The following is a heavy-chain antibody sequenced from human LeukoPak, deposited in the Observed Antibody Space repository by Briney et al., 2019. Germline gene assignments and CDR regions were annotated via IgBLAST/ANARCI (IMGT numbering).Heavy chain of an antibody. Sequence: SETLSLTCTVSGGSISSYYWSWIRQPAGKGLEWIGRIYTSGSTNYNPSLKSRVTMSVDTSKNQFSLKLSSVTAADTAVYYCARDGGSMVRGSRDPVRYNWFDPWGQGTLVTVSS. J-gene: IGHJ5*02. CDR3: ARDGGSMVRGSRDPVRYNWFDP. D-gene: IGHD3-10*01. CDR1: GGSISSYY. V-gene: IGHV4-4*07. CDR2: IYTSGST.